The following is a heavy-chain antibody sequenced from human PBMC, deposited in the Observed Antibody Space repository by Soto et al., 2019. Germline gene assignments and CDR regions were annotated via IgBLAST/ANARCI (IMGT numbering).Heavy chain of an antibody. CDR1: GDSIDSGGYS. V-gene: IGHV4-30-2*01. CDR3: ARIQPSRKQYYLDQ. J-gene: IGHJ4*02. Sequence: QLQLQQSGSGLVKPSQTLSLTCDVSGDSIDSGGYSWSWIRQPPGQGLEWIGYIYQSGSTFYNPSLRSRVAISVDRSKNQVSLRLSSVTAGDTAVYYCARIQPSRKQYYLDQWGQGTLVTVSS. CDR2: IYQSGST.